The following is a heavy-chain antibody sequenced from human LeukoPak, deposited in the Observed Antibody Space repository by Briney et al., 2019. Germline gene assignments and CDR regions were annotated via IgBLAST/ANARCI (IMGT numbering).Heavy chain of an antibody. CDR2: INPVVSEK. J-gene: IGHJ3*02. V-gene: IGHV3-7*01. CDR3: ARASTFGGATGHDAFDI. Sequence: GGSLRLSCAASGFTFSTSWMNWVRQAPGKGLEWVVSINPVVSEKYSVDSVEGRFTISRDNAKSSLFLQMNSLRAEDTAVYYCARASTFGGATGHDAFDIWGQGTMVTVSS. CDR1: GFTFSTSW. D-gene: IGHD3-16*01.